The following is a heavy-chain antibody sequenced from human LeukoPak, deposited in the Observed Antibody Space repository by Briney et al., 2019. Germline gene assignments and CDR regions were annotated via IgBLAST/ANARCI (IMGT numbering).Heavy chain of an antibody. CDR3: ARGTKCDAFDL. Sequence: ASVKVSCKASGGTFSSYAISWVRQAPGQGLEWMGRIIPIFGTANYAQKFQGRVTITTDESTSTAYMELSSLRSEDTAVYYCARGTKCDAFDLWGQGTMVTVSS. CDR2: IIPIFGTA. V-gene: IGHV1-69*05. CDR1: GGTFSSYA. J-gene: IGHJ3*01.